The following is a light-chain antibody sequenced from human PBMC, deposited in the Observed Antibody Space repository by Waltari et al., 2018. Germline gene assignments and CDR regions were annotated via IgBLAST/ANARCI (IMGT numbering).Light chain of an antibody. J-gene: IGLJ1*01. CDR2: YDR. V-gene: IGLV3-21*04. Sequence: SYVVTQPPSVSVAPGATATITCGGTHIGTYSVPWYQQKAGQAPVLVTFYDRDRPSGIPDRFSGSNSGNTATLTISRVEAGDEARYYCHVWHPHVDPGVFGTGTEVTVL. CDR3: HVWHPHVDPGV. CDR1: HIGTYS.